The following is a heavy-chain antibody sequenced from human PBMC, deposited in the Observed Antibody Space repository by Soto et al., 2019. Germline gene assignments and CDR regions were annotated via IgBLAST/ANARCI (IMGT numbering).Heavy chain of an antibody. CDR3: ARGVAAGSPGNWFDP. CDR1: GGSFSGYY. V-gene: IGHV4-34*01. J-gene: IGHJ5*02. CDR2: INHSGST. D-gene: IGHD6-13*01. Sequence: PSETLCLTCAVYGGSFSGYYWSWIRQPPGKGLEWIGEINHSGSTNYNPSLKSRVTISVDTSKNQFSLKLSSVTAADTAVYYCARGVAAGSPGNWFDPWGQGTLVTVSS.